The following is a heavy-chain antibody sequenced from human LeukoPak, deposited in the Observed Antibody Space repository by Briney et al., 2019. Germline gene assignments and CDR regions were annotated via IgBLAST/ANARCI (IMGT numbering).Heavy chain of an antibody. Sequence: GGSLRLSCAVSGITLSNYGMSWVRQAPGKGLEWVSSISSSSSYIYYADSVKGRFTISRDNAKNSLYLQMNSLRAEDTAVYYCASGVGATISVWGQGTLVTVSS. CDR3: ASGVGATISV. D-gene: IGHD1-26*01. CDR1: GITLSNYG. CDR2: ISSSSSYI. J-gene: IGHJ4*02. V-gene: IGHV3-21*01.